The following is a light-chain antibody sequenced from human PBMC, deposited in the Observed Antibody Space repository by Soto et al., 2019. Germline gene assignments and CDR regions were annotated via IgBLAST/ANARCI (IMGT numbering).Light chain of an antibody. CDR2: VAS. CDR1: QSVSSSY. V-gene: IGKV3-20*01. J-gene: IGKJ3*01. CDR3: QQYGSTPPFT. Sequence: IVLTQSPGTLSLSPGERATLTCRASQSVSSSYLAWYQQKPGQAPSLLIYVASIRATGIPDRFSGSGSATDFSLTTSSLQPEDYAVYYCQQYGSTPPFTFGPGTKVDIK.